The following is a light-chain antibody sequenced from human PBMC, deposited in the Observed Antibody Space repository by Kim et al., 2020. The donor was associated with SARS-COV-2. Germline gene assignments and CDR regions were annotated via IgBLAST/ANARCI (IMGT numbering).Light chain of an antibody. V-gene: IGLV3-21*04. CDR3: QVWDRTSDRV. CDR1: NIGATS. Sequence: AQGKTASITCGGDNIGATSVHWYQQKPGQAPVVVIYYDSGRPSGIPERFSGASSGNTATLTISRVEAGDEADYYCQVWDRTSDRVFGGGTQLTVL. CDR2: YDS. J-gene: IGLJ3*02.